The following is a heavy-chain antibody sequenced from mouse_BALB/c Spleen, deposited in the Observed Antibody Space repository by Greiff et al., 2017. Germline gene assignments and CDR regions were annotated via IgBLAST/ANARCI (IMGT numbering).Heavy chain of an antibody. D-gene: IGHD1-1*02. CDR2: ISYDGSN. V-gene: IGHV3-6*02. CDR3: ARDRGGNGAMDY. J-gene: IGHJ4*01. CDR1: GYSITSGYY. Sequence: EVKLQESGPGLVKPSQSLSLTCSVTGYSITSGYYWNWIRQFPGNKLEWMGYISYDGSNNYNPSLKNRISITRDTSKNQFCLKLNSVTTEDTATYYCARDRGGNGAMDYWGQGTSVTVSS.